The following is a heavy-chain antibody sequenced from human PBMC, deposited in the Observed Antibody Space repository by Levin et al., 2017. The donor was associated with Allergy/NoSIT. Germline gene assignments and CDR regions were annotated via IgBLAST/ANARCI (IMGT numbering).Heavy chain of an antibody. Sequence: GGSLRLSCAASGFSFTNGWMSWARQAPGKGLEWVGRIKSKTDGGTVEYAAPVKGRFIISRDDSKNTLYLQMNSLKTEDTAVYYCTTYNSSCYYFDYWGQGTLVTVSS. CDR3: TTYNSSCYYFDY. D-gene: IGHD6-13*01. CDR2: IKSKTDGGTV. J-gene: IGHJ4*02. CDR1: GFSFTNGW. V-gene: IGHV3-15*01.